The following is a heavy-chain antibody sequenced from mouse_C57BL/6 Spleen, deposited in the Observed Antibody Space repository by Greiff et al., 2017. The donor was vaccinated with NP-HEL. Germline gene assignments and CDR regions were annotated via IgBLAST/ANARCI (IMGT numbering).Heavy chain of an antibody. V-gene: IGHV5-4*01. CDR1: GFTFSSYA. CDR2: ISDGGSYT. Sequence: EVQRVESGGGLVKPGGSLKLSCAASGFTFSSYAMSWVRQTPEKRLEWVATISDGGSYTYYPDNVKGRFTISRDNAKNNLYLQMSHLKSEDTAMYYCARKNYGSSYYFDYWGQGTTLTVSS. D-gene: IGHD1-1*01. CDR3: ARKNYGSSYYFDY. J-gene: IGHJ2*01.